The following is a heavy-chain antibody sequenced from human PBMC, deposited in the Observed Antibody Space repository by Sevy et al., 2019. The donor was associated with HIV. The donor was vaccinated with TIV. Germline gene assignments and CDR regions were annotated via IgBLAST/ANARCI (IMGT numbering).Heavy chain of an antibody. J-gene: IGHJ2*01. Sequence: SETLSLTCAVSGGSFSGYSWDWIRQPPGKGLEWIGEVNHSGSTNYDPSLKSRDTISVDTSKNQFSLKLNFVTAADTAVYYCARGGDGVVPSPIIGLGPWTKYWYFDLWGRSTLVTVSS. D-gene: IGHD3-3*01. CDR3: ARGGDGVVPSPIIGLGPWTKYWYFDL. V-gene: IGHV4-34*01. CDR1: GGSFSGYS. CDR2: VNHSGST.